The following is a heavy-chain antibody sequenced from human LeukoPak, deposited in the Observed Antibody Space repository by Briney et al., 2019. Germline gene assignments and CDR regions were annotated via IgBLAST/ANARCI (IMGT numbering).Heavy chain of an antibody. CDR1: GYTFNSYH. CDR2: INPTGGVT. D-gene: IGHD3-3*01. CDR3: ARSSPPAYYDFWNGYLDY. Sequence: GASVKVSCKASGYTFNSYHMHWVRQAPGQGLEWMGIINPTGGVTAYAQKFQGRVTVTRDTSTSTVYIALSSLRSEDTAVYYCARSSPPAYYDFWNGYLDYWGQGTLVTVSS. J-gene: IGHJ4*02. V-gene: IGHV1-46*02.